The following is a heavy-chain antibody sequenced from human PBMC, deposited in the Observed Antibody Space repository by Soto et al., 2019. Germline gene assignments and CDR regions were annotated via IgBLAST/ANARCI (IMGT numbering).Heavy chain of an antibody. V-gene: IGHV4-61*01. Sequence: SETLSLTCTVSGGSVSSGSYYWSWIRQPPGKGLEWIGYIYYSGSTNYNPSLKSRVTISVDTSKNQFSLKLSSVTAADTAVYYCARDRRIEQLAPGYYYSGMDVWGQGTTVTVFS. J-gene: IGHJ6*02. CDR2: IYYSGST. CDR1: GGSVSSGSYY. D-gene: IGHD6-6*01. CDR3: ARDRRIEQLAPGYYYSGMDV.